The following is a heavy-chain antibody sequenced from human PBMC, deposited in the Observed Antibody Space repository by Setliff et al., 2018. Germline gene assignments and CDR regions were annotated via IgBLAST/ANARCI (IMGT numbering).Heavy chain of an antibody. V-gene: IGHV4-59*01. J-gene: IGHJ5*02. Sequence: SETLSLTCTVSGGFIRDYYWNWIRQSPGKGLEWIGYIYYRGSTNYNSSLKSRVTISIDMSTNQFSLKLTSATAADTAIYFCAAVGIATGGGWFDPWGQGTLVTVSS. D-gene: IGHD2-21*01. CDR3: AAVGIATGGGWFDP. CDR1: GGFIRDYY. CDR2: IYYRGST.